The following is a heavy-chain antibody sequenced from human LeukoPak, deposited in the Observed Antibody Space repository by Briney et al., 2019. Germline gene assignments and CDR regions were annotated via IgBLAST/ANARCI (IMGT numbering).Heavy chain of an antibody. CDR2: IWYDGSNK. J-gene: IGHJ6*03. V-gene: IGHV3-33*06. CDR3: AKTHQGGYYYYYYMDV. Sequence: GRSLRLSCAASGFTFSSYGMHWVRQAPGKGLEWVAVIWYDGSNKYYADSVKGRFTISRDNSKNTLYLQMNSLRAEDTAVYYCAKTHQGGYYYYYYMDVLGKGTTVTVSS. CDR1: GFTFSSYG. D-gene: IGHD1-26*01.